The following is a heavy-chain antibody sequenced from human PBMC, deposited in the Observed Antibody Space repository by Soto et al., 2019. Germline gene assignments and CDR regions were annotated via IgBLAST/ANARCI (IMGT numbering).Heavy chain of an antibody. Sequence: GGSLRLSCVASGFNLSHPWMTWVRQAAGKGLEWVGRIKSKTDGGTADYAAPVKGRATISRDDSKNTVYLQMNSLKTEDTAVYYCTTGIYYDILTGYHDVAYWGQGALVTVSS. CDR2: IKSKTDGGTA. CDR1: GFNLSHPW. V-gene: IGHV3-15*01. CDR3: TTGIYYDILTGYHDVAY. D-gene: IGHD3-9*01. J-gene: IGHJ4*02.